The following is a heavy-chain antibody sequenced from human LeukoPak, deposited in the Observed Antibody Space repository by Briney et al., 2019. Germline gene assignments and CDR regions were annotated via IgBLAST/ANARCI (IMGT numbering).Heavy chain of an antibody. Sequence: GGSLRLSCAASGFTISSHDMHWGRQTTGKGLELVSGIGTAGDPNYLDSVKGRFTISRENAKNSLYLQMNSLRAGDTAVYYCARSRTLWGAFDIWGQGTMVTVSS. D-gene: IGHD2-21*01. V-gene: IGHV3-13*05. CDR1: GFTISSHD. CDR3: ARSRTLWGAFDI. J-gene: IGHJ3*02. CDR2: IGTAGDP.